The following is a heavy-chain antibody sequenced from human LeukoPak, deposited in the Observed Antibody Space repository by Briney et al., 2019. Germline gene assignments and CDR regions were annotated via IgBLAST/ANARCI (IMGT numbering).Heavy chain of an antibody. J-gene: IGHJ4*02. CDR2: IWYDGTNK. D-gene: IGHD6-19*01. CDR1: GFSFSSYG. CDR3: ARTTGIAVAGTFDY. V-gene: IGHV3-33*01. Sequence: GRSLRLSCTASGFSFSSYGMHWVRQAPGKGLEWVAVIWYDGTNKYYADSVKGRFTISRGNSKNTLYLQMNSLRAEDTAVYYCARTTGIAVAGTFDYWGQGTLVTVSS.